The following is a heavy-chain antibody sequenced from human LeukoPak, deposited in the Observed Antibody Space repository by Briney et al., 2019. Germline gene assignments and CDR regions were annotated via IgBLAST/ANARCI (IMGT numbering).Heavy chain of an antibody. CDR3: ARNTYYDLWSGYYNNWFDP. D-gene: IGHD3-3*01. Sequence: ASVKVSCKASGYTFTGYYMHWGRQAPGQGLEWMGRSNPNRGGTNNAQKFQGRVTMTRDTSISTAYMELSRLRSDDTAVYYCARNTYYDLWSGYYNNWFDPWGQGTLVTVSS. CDR1: GYTFTGYY. CDR2: SNPNRGGT. V-gene: IGHV1-2*06. J-gene: IGHJ5*02.